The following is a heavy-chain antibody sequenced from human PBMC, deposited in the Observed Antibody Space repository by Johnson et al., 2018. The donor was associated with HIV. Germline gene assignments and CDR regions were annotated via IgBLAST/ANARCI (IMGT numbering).Heavy chain of an antibody. V-gene: IGHV3-7*01. D-gene: IGHD6-19*01. Sequence: MLLVESGGGVVQPGRSLRLSCAASGFTFRSYGMTWVRQAPGKGLEWVANIKQDGSEKYYVDSVKGRFTISRDNAKNSLYLQMNGLRAEDTAVYYCARARAGAFDIWGQGTMVTVSS. CDR1: GFTFRSYG. CDR2: IKQDGSEK. J-gene: IGHJ3*02. CDR3: ARARAGAFDI.